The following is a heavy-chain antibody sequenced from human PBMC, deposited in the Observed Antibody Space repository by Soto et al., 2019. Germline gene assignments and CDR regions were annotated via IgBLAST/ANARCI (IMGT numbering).Heavy chain of an antibody. D-gene: IGHD3-16*01. Sequence: QVQLVESGGGVVQPGTSLRVSCVGSGFTFRSYVIHWVRQAPGKGLEWVALTSYDGSDKYYGDSVRGRFTISRDNSRNTVELQRDRLKLEATALYYCARWGTRGGLDVWGQGTLVSVSS. V-gene: IGHV3-30*19. J-gene: IGHJ1*01. CDR1: GFTFRSYV. CDR2: TSYDGSDK. CDR3: ARWGTRGGLDV.